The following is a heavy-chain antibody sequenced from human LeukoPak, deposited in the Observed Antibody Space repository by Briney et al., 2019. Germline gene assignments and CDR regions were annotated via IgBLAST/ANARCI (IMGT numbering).Heavy chain of an antibody. CDR3: AKDTVGLTLGGMDV. V-gene: IGHV3-9*03. Sequence: GGSLRLSCAASGFTFDDYAMHWVRQAPGKGLEWVSGISWNSGSIGYADSVKGRFTISRDNAKNSLYLQMYSLRAGDMALYYCAKDTVGLTLGGMDVWGKGTTVTVPS. J-gene: IGHJ6*04. CDR2: ISWNSGSI. CDR1: GFTFDDYA. D-gene: IGHD3-9*01.